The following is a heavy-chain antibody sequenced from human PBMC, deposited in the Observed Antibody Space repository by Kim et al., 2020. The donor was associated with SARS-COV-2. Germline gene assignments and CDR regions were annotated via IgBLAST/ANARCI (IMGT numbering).Heavy chain of an antibody. V-gene: IGHV4-59*01. CDR2: IYYSGST. J-gene: IGHJ5*02. CDR3: ARAGGGATWFDP. D-gene: IGHD1-26*01. Sequence: SETLSLTCTVSGGSISSYYWSWIRQPPGKGLEWIGYIYYSGSTNYNPSLKSRVTISVDTSKNQFSLKLSSVTAADTAVYYCARAGGGATWFDPCGQGTLVTVSS. CDR1: GGSISSYY.